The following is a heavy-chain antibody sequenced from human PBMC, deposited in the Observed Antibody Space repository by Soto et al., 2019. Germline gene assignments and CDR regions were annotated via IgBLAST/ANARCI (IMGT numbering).Heavy chain of an antibody. CDR1: GFTVSNNY. CDR2: MYSGGET. CDR3: ARDRGVNWA. D-gene: IGHD3-10*01. J-gene: IGHJ6*04. V-gene: IGHV3-66*01. Sequence: EVQLVESGGGLVQPGGSLRLSCVASGFTVSNNYMTWVRQAPGKGLEWVSNMYSGGETFYTDSVKGRFTISRDSSTNTLYLQMDNVRAEDTAVYYCARDRGVNWAWGKGTTVTASS.